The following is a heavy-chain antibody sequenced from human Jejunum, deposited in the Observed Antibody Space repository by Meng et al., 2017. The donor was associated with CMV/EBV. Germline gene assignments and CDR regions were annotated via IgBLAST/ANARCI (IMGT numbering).Heavy chain of an antibody. CDR2: ISNTGSPI. CDR3: AASSVIAPFY. CDR1: GFSFISCG. J-gene: IGHJ4*02. V-gene: IGHV3-48*03. D-gene: IGHD3-16*02. Sequence: SCAASGFSFISCGINWVRQAPGKGLEWVSYISNTGSPIYYADSVRGRFTISRDNAKNSLYLQMNSLRAEDAAVYYCAASSVIAPFYWGQGTLVTVSS.